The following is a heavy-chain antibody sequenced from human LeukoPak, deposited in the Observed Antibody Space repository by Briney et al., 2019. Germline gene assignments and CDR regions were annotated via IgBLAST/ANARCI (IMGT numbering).Heavy chain of an antibody. D-gene: IGHD5-18*01. Sequence: PGGSLRLSCAASGFTFSSYSMNWVRQAPGKGLEWVSSISSSSSYIYYADSVKGRFTISRDNAKNSLYLQMNSLRAEDAAVYYCTRDQSIKLWFGRGDGGFYFDYWGQGTLVTVSS. CDR2: ISSSSSYI. V-gene: IGHV3-21*03. CDR3: TRDQSIKLWFGRGDGGFYFDY. CDR1: GFTFSSYS. J-gene: IGHJ4*02.